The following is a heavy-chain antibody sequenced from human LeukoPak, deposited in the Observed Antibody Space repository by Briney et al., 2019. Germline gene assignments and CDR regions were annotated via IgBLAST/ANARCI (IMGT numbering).Heavy chain of an antibody. V-gene: IGHV3-23*01. J-gene: IGHJ3*02. D-gene: IGHD6-13*01. Sequence: PGGSLRLSCAASGFTFSSYAMSWVRQAPGKGLEWVSAISGSGGSTYYADSVKGRFTISRDNSKNTLYLQMNSLRAEDTAVYYCAKGSSWYRVYGKNAFDIWGQGTMVTVSS. CDR3: AKGSSWYRVYGKNAFDI. CDR1: GFTFSSYA. CDR2: ISGSGGST.